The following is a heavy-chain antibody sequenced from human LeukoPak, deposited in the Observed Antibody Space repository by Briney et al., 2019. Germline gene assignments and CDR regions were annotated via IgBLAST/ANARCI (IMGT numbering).Heavy chain of an antibody. J-gene: IGHJ5*02. V-gene: IGHV1-2*02. D-gene: IGHD3-22*01. CDR1: GYTFTGYY. CDR3: ARERAGALVYYYDIRGYNRGWFVP. Sequence: ASVKVSCKASGYTFTGYYMHWVRQAPGQGLEWMGWINPNSGGTNYAQKFQGRVTMTRDTSISTAYMELSRLRSDDTAVYYCARERAGALVYYYDIRGYNRGWFVPWGQGTLSTVSS. CDR2: INPNSGGT.